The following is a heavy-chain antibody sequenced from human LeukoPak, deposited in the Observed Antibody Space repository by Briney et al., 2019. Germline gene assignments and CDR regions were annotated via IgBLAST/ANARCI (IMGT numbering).Heavy chain of an antibody. D-gene: IGHD6-19*01. V-gene: IGHV3-64D*06. J-gene: IGHJ4*02. CDR2: ISTNGGST. CDR1: GFTFSSYP. CDR3: VKSEQWLLRRYYFDY. Sequence: GGSLRLSCSASGFTFSSYPMHWVRQAPGKGLEYVSAISTNGGSTYYADSVKGRFTISRDNSKNTLYLQMSSLRAEDTAVYYCVKSEQWLLRRYYFDYWGQGTLATVSS.